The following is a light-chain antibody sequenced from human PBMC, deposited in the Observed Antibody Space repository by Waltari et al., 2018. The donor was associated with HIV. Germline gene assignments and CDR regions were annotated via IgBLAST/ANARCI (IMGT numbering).Light chain of an antibody. V-gene: IGLV2-23*01. CDR3: CSYAGSSTLV. J-gene: IGLJ1*01. Sequence: QSALTQPASVSGSPGQSITLSCIGTSSDVGSLNLYSWYQQHPGKAPKRMIYEGSKRPSGVSNRFSGSKSGNTASLTISGLQAEDEADYYCCSYAGSSTLVFGTGTKVTVL. CDR2: EGS. CDR1: SSDVGSLNL.